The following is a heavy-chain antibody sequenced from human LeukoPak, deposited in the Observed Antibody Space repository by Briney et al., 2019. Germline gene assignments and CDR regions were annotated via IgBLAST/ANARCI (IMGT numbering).Heavy chain of an antibody. J-gene: IGHJ4*02. CDR3: ARDRGDYAEKFFDY. V-gene: IGHV4-4*07. D-gene: IGHD4-17*01. CDR2: IYTSGST. CDR1: GGSISSNY. Sequence: KSSETLSLTCTVSGGSISSNYWSWIRQPAGKGLEWIGRIYTSGSTNYNPSLKSRVTMSVDTSKNQFSLKLSSVTAADTAVYYCARDRGDYAEKFFDYWGQGTLVTVSS.